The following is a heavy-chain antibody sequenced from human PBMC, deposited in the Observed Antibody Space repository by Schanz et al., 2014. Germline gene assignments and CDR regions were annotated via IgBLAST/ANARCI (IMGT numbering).Heavy chain of an antibody. CDR2: VSSYDTTV. CDR3: AKVQTHTLYGGNSCFDY. V-gene: IGHV3-11*01. CDR1: GFTFADYY. D-gene: IGHD2-21*02. Sequence: QVQLLESGGGLFKPGGSLRLSCAGSGFTFADYYMTWIRQAPGKGLEWISYVSSYDTTVSYADSVKGRFTISRDNAKNSVYLQMNSLRVEDTALYYCAKVQTHTLYGGNSCFDYWGQGTLVTVSS. J-gene: IGHJ4*02.